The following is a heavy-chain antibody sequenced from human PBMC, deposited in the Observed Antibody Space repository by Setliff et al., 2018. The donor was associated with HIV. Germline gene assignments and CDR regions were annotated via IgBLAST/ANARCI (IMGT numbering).Heavy chain of an antibody. CDR1: GGSFSNYY. Sequence: SETLSLTCTVYGGSFSNYYWAWIRQPPGKGLEYIGSIHYNEKTYYNPSLKSRVTLSLDTSKNQFSLKLTSVTAADTAVYYCARDSGAPNYNFWSASPYFDYWGQGTLVTVSS. V-gene: IGHV4-39*07. CDR2: IHYNEKT. CDR3: ARDSGAPNYNFWSASPYFDY. D-gene: IGHD3-3*01. J-gene: IGHJ4*02.